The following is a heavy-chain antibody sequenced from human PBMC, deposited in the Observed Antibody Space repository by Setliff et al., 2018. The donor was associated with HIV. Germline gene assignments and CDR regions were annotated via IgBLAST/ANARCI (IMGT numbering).Heavy chain of an antibody. Sequence: PSETLSLTCTVYGGSFSGYFWSWIRQPPGKGLEWIGEIDHTGNTNYNLSLKSRVTMSIDTSTNQSSLKLDSVTAADMAVYHCAREGGGYSGVYFNFPFDSWGQGTLVTVSS. V-gene: IGHV4-34*01. D-gene: IGHD1-26*01. J-gene: IGHJ4*02. CDR1: GGSFSGYF. CDR3: AREGGGYSGVYFNFPFDS. CDR2: IDHTGNT.